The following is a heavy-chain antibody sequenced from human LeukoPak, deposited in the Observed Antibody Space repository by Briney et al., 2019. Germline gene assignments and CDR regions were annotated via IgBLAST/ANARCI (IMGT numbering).Heavy chain of an antibody. J-gene: IGHJ4*02. D-gene: IGHD3-3*01. V-gene: IGHV3-23*01. CDR3: ANPPLFYYDFWS. Sequence: PGGSLRLSCAASGFTFSSYAMSWVRQAPGKGLEWVSAISGSGGSTYYADSVKGRFTISRDNSKNTLYLQMNSLRAEDTAVYYCANPPLFYYDFWSWGQGTLVTVSS. CDR1: GFTFSSYA. CDR2: ISGSGGST.